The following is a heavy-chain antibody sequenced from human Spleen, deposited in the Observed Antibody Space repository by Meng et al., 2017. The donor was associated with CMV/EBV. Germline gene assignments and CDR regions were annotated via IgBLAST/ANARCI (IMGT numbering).Heavy chain of an antibody. CDR1: GGTFSSYA. V-gene: IGHV1-69*01. CDR2: IIPIFGTA. CDR3: ARGPDYGGNSEPMDY. D-gene: IGHD4-23*01. Sequence: SGTEVRRLGLSVRVSGKASGGTFSSYAISWVRQAPGQGLEGRGGIIPIFGTANYAQKFQGRVTITADESTSTAYMELSSLRSEDTAVYYCARGPDYGGNSEPMDYWGQGTLVTVSS. J-gene: IGHJ4*02.